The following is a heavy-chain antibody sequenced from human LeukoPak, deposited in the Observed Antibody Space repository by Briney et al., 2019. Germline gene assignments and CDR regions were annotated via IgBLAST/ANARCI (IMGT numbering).Heavy chain of an antibody. D-gene: IGHD6-6*01. Sequence: SETLSLTCTVSGGSISSSSYYWGWIRQPPGKGLEWIGSIYYSGSTYYNPSLKSRVTISVVTSKNQFSLKLSSVTAADTAVYYCARDSSSSPINYWGQGTLVTVSS. CDR1: GGSISSSSYY. CDR2: IYYSGST. CDR3: ARDSSSSPINY. V-gene: IGHV4-39*07. J-gene: IGHJ4*02.